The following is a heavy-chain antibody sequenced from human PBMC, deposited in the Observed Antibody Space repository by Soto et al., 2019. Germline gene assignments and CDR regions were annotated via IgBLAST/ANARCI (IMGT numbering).Heavy chain of an antibody. CDR2: IVVGNGNT. CDR1: GLTFTSSA. CDR3: ATAVSKFDTSGSLPYGVDV. V-gene: IGHV1-58*02. D-gene: IGHD5-12*01. Sequence: QVQLVQSGPEVKKPGTSVKVSCKASGLTFTSSAIQWVRQARGQRLEWIGWIVVGNGNTNYAQKFQKRVNITRDMSTSPAYMELSSLRSEDTAVYYCATAVSKFDTSGSLPYGVDVWGRGTTVTVSS. J-gene: IGHJ6*02.